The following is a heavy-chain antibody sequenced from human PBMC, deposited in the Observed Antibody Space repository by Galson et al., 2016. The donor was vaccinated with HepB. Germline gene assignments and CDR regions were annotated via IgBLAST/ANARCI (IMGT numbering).Heavy chain of an antibody. V-gene: IGHV3-33*01. Sequence: CLRLSCAASGFSFSRYGRHWVRQTPGKGLEWVPGIWYAESNEKYEDAGTGRLHIYSDNSKNTLNLQMNSLGFEDTATYYCAREEAMVQGVRMKIFAGLHYYGMDVWGKGTTVTVSS. D-gene: IGHD3-10*01. CDR3: AREEAMVQGVRMKIFAGLHYYGMDV. CDR2: IWYAESNE. CDR1: GFSFSRYG. J-gene: IGHJ6*04.